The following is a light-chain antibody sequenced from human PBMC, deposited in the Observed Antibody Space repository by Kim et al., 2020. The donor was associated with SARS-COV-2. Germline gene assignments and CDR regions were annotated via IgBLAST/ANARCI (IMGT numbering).Light chain of an antibody. V-gene: IGLV3-19*01. J-gene: IGLJ3*02. CDR2: GKN. CDR3: KSRDTIDAHLGV. CDR1: SLRNYY. Sequence: SSELTQDPAVSVALGQTVRITCQGDSLRNYYASWYQQKPRQAPVLVIYGKNNRPSGIPDRFSGSNSGNTASLTITGAQAEDEADYHCKSRDTIDAHLGVFGGGPLLTFL.